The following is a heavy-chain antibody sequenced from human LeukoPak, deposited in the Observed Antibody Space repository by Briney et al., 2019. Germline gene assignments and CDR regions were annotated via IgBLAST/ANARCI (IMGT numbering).Heavy chain of an antibody. J-gene: IGHJ4*02. CDR3: ARDDPGSSWSSGFEY. Sequence: PGGSLRLSCAASGFTFSSYWMNWARQAPGKGLEWVASINHNGNVNYYVDSVKGRFTISRDNAKNSLYLQMSNLRAEDTAVYYCARDDPGSSWSSGFEYWGQGTLVTVSS. CDR2: INHNGNVN. D-gene: IGHD6-13*01. V-gene: IGHV3-7*03. CDR1: GFTFSSYW.